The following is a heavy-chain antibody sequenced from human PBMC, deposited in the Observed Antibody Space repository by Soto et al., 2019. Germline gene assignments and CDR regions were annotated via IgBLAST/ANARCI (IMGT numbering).Heavy chain of an antibody. CDR2: IIPIFGTA. D-gene: IGHD3-10*01. CDR3: ASSYYGSGSYYKAPESFDY. J-gene: IGHJ4*02. CDR1: GGTFSSYA. Sequence: GASVKVSCKASGGTFSSYAISWVRQAPGQGLEWMGGIIPIFGTANYAQKFQGRVTITADESTSTAYMELSSLRSEDTAVYYCASSYYGSGSYYKAPESFDYWGQGTLVTVSS. V-gene: IGHV1-69*13.